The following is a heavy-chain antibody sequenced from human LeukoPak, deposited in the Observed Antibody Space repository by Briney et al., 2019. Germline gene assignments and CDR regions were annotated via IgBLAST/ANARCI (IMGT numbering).Heavy chain of an antibody. CDR2: IRSDGSDK. Sequence: GGSLRLSCAASGFTLRGYGMHWVRQAPGKGLEWVAFIRSDGSDKSYADSVKGRFTISRDNAKNSLYLQMNSLRAEDTAVYYCAMDSRGYDTLTAFDYWGQGTLVTVSS. CDR3: AMDSRGYDTLTAFDY. J-gene: IGHJ4*02. V-gene: IGHV3-30*02. D-gene: IGHD5-12*01. CDR1: GFTLRGYG.